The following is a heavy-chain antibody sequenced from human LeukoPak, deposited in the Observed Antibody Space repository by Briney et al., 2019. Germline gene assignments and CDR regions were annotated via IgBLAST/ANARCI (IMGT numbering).Heavy chain of an antibody. CDR2: IYYSGST. CDR1: GGSVSSGSYY. J-gene: IGHJ4*02. V-gene: IGHV4-61*01. Sequence: SETLSLTCTVSGGSVSSGSYYWSWIRQPPGKGLEWIGYIYYSGSTNYNPSLKSRVTISVDTSKNQFSLKLSSVTAADTAVYYCASRGNGSGVVPDYWGQGTLVTVSS. D-gene: IGHD3-10*01. CDR3: ASRGNGSGVVPDY.